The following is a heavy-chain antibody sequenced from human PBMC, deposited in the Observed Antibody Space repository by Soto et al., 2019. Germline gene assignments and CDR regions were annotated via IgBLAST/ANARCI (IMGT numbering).Heavy chain of an antibody. CDR1: GGTFSSYA. CDR2: IIPIFGTA. D-gene: IGHD3-22*01. Sequence: SVKVSCKASGGTFSSYAISWVRQAPGQGLEWMGGIIPIFGTANYAQKFQGRVTITADESTSTAYMELSSLRSEDTAVYYCAGSDRHYYDSSGVYFDYWGQGTLVTVSS. J-gene: IGHJ4*02. V-gene: IGHV1-69*13. CDR3: AGSDRHYYDSSGVYFDY.